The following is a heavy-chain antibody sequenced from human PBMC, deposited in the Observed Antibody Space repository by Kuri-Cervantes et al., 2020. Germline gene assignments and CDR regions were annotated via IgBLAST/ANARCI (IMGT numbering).Heavy chain of an antibody. CDR2: INAGNGNT. D-gene: IGHD3-3*01. J-gene: IGHJ3*02. Sequence: ASVKVSCKASGYTFTSYAMHWVRQAPGQRLEWMGWINAGNGNTKYSQKFQGRVTITADESTSTAYMELSSLTSEDTAVYYCACFVEGDAFDIWGQGTMVTVSS. CDR1: GYTFTSYA. V-gene: IGHV1-3*01. CDR3: ACFVEGDAFDI.